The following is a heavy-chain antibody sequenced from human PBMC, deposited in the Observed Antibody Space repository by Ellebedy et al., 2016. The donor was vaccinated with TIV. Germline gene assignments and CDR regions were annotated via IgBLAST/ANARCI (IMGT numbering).Heavy chain of an antibody. CDR3: ARGVSDILTGYDVRNYYGMDV. D-gene: IGHD3-9*01. J-gene: IGHJ6*02. V-gene: IGHV4-34*01. CDR1: GGSFSGYY. CDR2: INHSGST. Sequence: GSLRLXXAVYGGSFSGYYWSWIRQPPGKGLEWIGEINHSGSTNYNPSLKSRVTISVDTSKNQFSLKLSSVTAADTAVYYCARGVSDILTGYDVRNYYGMDVWGQGTTVTVSS.